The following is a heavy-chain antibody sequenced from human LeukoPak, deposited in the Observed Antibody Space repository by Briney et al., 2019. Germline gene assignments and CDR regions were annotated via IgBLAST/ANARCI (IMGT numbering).Heavy chain of an antibody. CDR1: GFTFGSYW. CDR3: ATHTSRAVDFDY. CDR2: IKSDGSEK. Sequence: GGSLRLSCAASGFTFGSYWMTWVRQAPGKGLEWVADIKSDGSEKYYVDSVKGRFTISRDNAKNSLYLQMNSLRAEDTAVYYCATHTSRAVDFDYWGQGTLVTVSS. V-gene: IGHV3-7*01. D-gene: IGHD6-13*01. J-gene: IGHJ4*02.